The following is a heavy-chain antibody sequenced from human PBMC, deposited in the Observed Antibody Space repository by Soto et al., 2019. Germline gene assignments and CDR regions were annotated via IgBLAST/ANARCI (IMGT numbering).Heavy chain of an antibody. Sequence: QVQLVQSGAEVKKPGASVKVSCKASGYTFTSYGIIWVRQAPGQGLEWMGWINPYNANTKYAQKVQGRVTMTTDTSTSTAYMELTSLRSDDTAVYYCAIGAGWEPEYYSDYWGQGTLVTVSS. CDR3: AIGAGWEPEYYSDY. D-gene: IGHD1-26*01. J-gene: IGHJ4*02. CDR1: GYTFTSYG. V-gene: IGHV1-18*01. CDR2: INPYNANT.